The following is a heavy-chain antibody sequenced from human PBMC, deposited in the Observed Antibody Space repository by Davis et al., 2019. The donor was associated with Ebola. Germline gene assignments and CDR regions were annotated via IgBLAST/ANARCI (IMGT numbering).Heavy chain of an antibody. Sequence: GESLKISCAASGFTFSSYGMHWVRQAPGKGLEWVAVISYDGSNKYYADSVKGRFTISRDNSKNTLYLQMNSLRAEDTAVYYCAKDLIASGTDYWGQGTLVTVSS. CDR2: ISYDGSNK. CDR3: AKDLIASGTDY. CDR1: GFTFSSYG. V-gene: IGHV3-30*18. J-gene: IGHJ4*02. D-gene: IGHD5/OR15-5a*01.